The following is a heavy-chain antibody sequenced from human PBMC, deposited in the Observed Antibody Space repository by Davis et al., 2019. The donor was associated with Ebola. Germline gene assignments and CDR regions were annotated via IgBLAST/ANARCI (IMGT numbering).Heavy chain of an antibody. CDR1: GGSISSYY. Sequence: MPSETLSLTCTVSGGSISSYYWSWIRQPPGKGLEWIGYIYYSGGTNYNPSLKSRVTISVDTSKNQFSLKLSSVTAADTAVYYCARGGFRDSFDYWGQGTLVTVSS. D-gene: IGHD3-10*01. CDR2: IYYSGGT. CDR3: ARGGFRDSFDY. J-gene: IGHJ4*02. V-gene: IGHV4-59*01.